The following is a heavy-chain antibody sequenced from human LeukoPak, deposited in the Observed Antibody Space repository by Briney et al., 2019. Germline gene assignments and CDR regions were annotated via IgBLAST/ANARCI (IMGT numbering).Heavy chain of an antibody. D-gene: IGHD3-22*01. Sequence: GGSLRLSCAASGFTVSSNYMSWVRQAPGKGLEWVSVIYSGGSTYYADSVKGRFTISRDNSKNTLYLQMNSLRAEDTAVYYCARTYDSSGYYYYWGQGALVTVSS. CDR2: IYSGGST. V-gene: IGHV3-53*01. J-gene: IGHJ4*02. CDR3: ARTYDSSGYYYY. CDR1: GFTVSSNY.